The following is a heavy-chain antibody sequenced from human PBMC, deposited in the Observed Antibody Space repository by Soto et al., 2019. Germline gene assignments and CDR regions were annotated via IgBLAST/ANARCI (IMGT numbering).Heavy chain of an antibody. Sequence: SVKVSCKASGGTFSSYTISWVRQAPGQGLEWMGRIIPILGIANYAQKFQGRVTITADKSTSTAYMELSSLRSEDTAVYYCARDRCSSTSCYNYYYGMDVWGQGTTVTVSS. D-gene: IGHD2-2*02. J-gene: IGHJ6*02. V-gene: IGHV1-69*04. CDR2: IIPILGIA. CDR1: GGTFSSYT. CDR3: ARDRCSSTSCYNYYYGMDV.